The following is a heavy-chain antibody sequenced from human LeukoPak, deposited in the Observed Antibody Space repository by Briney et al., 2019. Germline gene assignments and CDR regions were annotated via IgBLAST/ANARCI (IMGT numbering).Heavy chain of an antibody. J-gene: IGHJ4*02. D-gene: IGHD6-19*01. Sequence: SETLSLTCTVSGGSISSYYWSWIRQPPGKGLEWIGYIHYSGSTNYNPSLKSRVTISVDTSKNQFSLKLSSVTAADTAVYYCARHASVDGNWPRPLDYWGQGSLVTVSS. V-gene: IGHV4-59*08. CDR2: IHYSGST. CDR1: GGSISSYY. CDR3: ARHASVDGNWPRPLDY.